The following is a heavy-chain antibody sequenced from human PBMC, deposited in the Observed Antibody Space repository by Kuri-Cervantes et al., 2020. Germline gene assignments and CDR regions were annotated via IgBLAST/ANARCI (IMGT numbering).Heavy chain of an antibody. Sequence: GESLKISCAASGFTFSNAWMSWVRQAPGKGLEWLSYISLTGVTIYYADSVKGRFTISRDNAKNSLYLQINSLRAEDTAVYYCARDDSMDVWGNGTTVTVSS. V-gene: IGHV3-11*01. CDR3: ARDDSMDV. J-gene: IGHJ6*03. CDR2: ISLTGVTI. CDR1: GFTFSNAW.